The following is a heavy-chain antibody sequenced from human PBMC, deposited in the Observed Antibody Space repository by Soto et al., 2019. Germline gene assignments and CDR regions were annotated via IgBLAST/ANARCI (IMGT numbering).Heavy chain of an antibody. J-gene: IGHJ6*02. CDR3: AKKLGVDPFGSYGLDV. CDR1: GGNVITFA. D-gene: IGHD7-27*01. CDR2: IIPISSTT. V-gene: IGHV1-69*01. Sequence: QVELVQSGAEVKKPGSSVKVSCKASGGNVITFAISWVRQAPGQGLEWMGEIIPISSTTKSAHKFQARVTITADGSSSTVHMELRSLKSEDTAIYFCAKKLGVDPFGSYGLDVWGQGTTVTVSS.